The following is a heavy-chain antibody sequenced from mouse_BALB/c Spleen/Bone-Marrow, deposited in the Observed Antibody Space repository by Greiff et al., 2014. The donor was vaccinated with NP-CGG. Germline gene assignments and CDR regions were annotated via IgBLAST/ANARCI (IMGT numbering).Heavy chain of an antibody. CDR1: GFNIKDYY. CDR2: IDPENGDI. Sequence: VQLQQSGAELVRSGASVRLSCTASGFNIKDYYMHWVKQRPELGLEWIGWIDPENGDIVIAPPLQGKATMTADPSSNTAYLQLNSLTSEDTAVYYCNRGMVTTTAYWGQGTLVTVSA. D-gene: IGHD2-2*01. CDR3: NRGMVTTTAY. J-gene: IGHJ3*01. V-gene: IGHV14-4*02.